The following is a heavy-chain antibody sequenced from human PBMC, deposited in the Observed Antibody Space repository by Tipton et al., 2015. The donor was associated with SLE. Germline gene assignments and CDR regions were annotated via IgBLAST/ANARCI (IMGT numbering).Heavy chain of an antibody. Sequence: QLVQSEAEVKKPGASVNVSCKASGYTFSDYYMYWVRQAPGQGLEWMGWINPDSGDTNYAQKFQGWVTMTRDTSISTVYMELSRLGFDDTAVYYCARGDTMIVVGYFDIWGQGTMVTVSS. CDR2: INPDSGDT. D-gene: IGHD3-22*01. J-gene: IGHJ3*02. CDR1: GYTFSDYY. V-gene: IGHV1-2*04. CDR3: ARGDTMIVVGYFDI.